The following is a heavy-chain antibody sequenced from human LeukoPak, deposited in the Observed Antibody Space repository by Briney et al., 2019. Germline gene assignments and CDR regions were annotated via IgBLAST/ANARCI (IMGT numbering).Heavy chain of an antibody. Sequence: ASVKVSCKASGYTFTSYGISWVRQAPGQGLEWMGWISAYNGNTNYAQKLQGRVTMTTDTSTSTAYMELRSLRSDDTAVYYCARVPSLCSSTSCYDFDYWGQGTLVTVSS. CDR2: ISAYNGNT. D-gene: IGHD2-2*01. CDR3: ARVPSLCSSTSCYDFDY. J-gene: IGHJ4*02. CDR1: GYTFTSYG. V-gene: IGHV1-18*04.